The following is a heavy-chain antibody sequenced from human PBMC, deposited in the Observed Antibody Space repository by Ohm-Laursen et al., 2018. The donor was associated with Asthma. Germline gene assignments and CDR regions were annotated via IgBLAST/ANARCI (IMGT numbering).Heavy chain of an antibody. J-gene: IGHJ4*02. V-gene: IGHV3-11*01. Sequence: SLRLSCAASGFTFSDYYMSWIRQAPGKGLEWVSYISSSGSTIYYADSVKGRFTISRDNAKNSLYLQMNSLRAEDTAVYYCARMPTHRIVPELNYFDYWGQGTLVTVSS. D-gene: IGHD1-7*01. CDR2: ISSSGSTI. CDR3: ARMPTHRIVPELNYFDY. CDR1: GFTFSDYY.